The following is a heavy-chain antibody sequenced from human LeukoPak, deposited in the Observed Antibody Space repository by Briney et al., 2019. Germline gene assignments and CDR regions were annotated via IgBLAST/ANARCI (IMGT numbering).Heavy chain of an antibody. D-gene: IGHD2/OR15-2a*01. CDR3: ARDGDSTQFAGYFDY. CDR2: IWYDGSNK. CDR1: GFTFSSYG. V-gene: IGHV3-33*01. Sequence: GGSLRLSCAASGFTFSSYGMHWVRQAPGKGLEWVAVIWYDGSNKYYADSVKGRFTISRDNSKNTLYLQMNSLRAEDTAVYYCARDGDSTQFAGYFDYWGQGTLVTVSS. J-gene: IGHJ4*02.